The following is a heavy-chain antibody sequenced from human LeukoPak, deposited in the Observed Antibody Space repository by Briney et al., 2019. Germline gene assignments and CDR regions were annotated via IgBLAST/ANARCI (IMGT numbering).Heavy chain of an antibody. CDR3: ARGRYYDSSGYHPFFDY. CDR2: IYTSGST. J-gene: IGHJ4*02. Sequence: PSQTLSLICTVSGGSISSGSYYWSWIRQPAGKGLEWIGRIYTSGSTNYNPSLKSRVTISVDTSKNQFSLKLSSVTAADTAVYYCARGRYYDSSGYHPFFDYWGQGTLVTVSS. D-gene: IGHD3-22*01. V-gene: IGHV4-61*02. CDR1: GGSISSGSYY.